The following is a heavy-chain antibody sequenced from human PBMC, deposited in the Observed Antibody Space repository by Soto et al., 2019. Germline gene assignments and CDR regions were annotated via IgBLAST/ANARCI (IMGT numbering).Heavy chain of an antibody. Sequence: VGSLRLSCAASGFTFSNYGMHWVRQAPGEGLDWVAVISYGGSNKYYPDSVKGRFTITRDNSKNTLYLQMNSLRSEDTAVYYCARNLQPKAPRSFPGWFDPCGQGTLVTVSS. V-gene: IGHV3-30*03. CDR2: ISYGGSNK. J-gene: IGHJ5*02. D-gene: IGHD6-6*01. CDR3: ARNLQPKAPRSFPGWFDP. CDR1: GFTFSNYG.